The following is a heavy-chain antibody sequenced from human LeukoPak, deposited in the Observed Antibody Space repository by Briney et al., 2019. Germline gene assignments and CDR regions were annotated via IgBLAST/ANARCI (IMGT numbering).Heavy chain of an antibody. Sequence: SETLSLTCAVYGGSFSGYYWSWIRQPPGKGLEWIGEINHSGSTNYNPSLKSRVTISVDTSKNQFSLKLSSVTAADTAVYYCARDPQLGPFDYWGQGTLVTVSS. CDR2: INHSGST. V-gene: IGHV4-34*01. D-gene: IGHD6-6*01. J-gene: IGHJ4*02. CDR1: GGSFSGYY. CDR3: ARDPQLGPFDY.